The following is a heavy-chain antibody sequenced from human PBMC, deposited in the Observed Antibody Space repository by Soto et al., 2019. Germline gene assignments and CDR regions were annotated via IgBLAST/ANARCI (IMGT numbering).Heavy chain of an antibody. CDR2: ISDTSSGA. CDR3: AQNLWWYRH. J-gene: IGHJ4*02. CDR1: GFTFGNYA. D-gene: IGHD2-21*01. V-gene: IGHV3-23*01. Sequence: EVQLLESGGGLVQPGGSLRLSCTASGFTFGNYAMTWVRQAPGKGLEWISSISDTSSGAYYADSVKGRFTISRANSNNTLYLEMRSLRAEDSAVYYLAQNLWWYRHWGQGTLVTVSS.